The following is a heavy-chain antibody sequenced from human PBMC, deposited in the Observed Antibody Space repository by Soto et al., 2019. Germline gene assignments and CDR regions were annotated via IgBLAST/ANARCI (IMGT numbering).Heavy chain of an antibody. CDR2: ISWNSANI. CDR1: EFTFSNYA. CDR3: VRSKGGYSYGTPFDY. J-gene: IGHJ4*02. D-gene: IGHD5-18*01. Sequence: GGSLRLSCAASEFTFSNYAMYWVRQVLGKGLEWVSSISWNSANIGYADSVKGRFTTSRDNAENSLYLQMNSLRPEDTALYYCVRSKGGYSYGTPFDYWGQGTLVTVSS. V-gene: IGHV3-9*01.